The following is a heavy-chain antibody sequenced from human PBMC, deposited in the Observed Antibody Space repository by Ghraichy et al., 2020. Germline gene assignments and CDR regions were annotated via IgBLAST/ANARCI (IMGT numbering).Heavy chain of an antibody. D-gene: IGHD3-22*01. V-gene: IGHV3-48*03. Sequence: GGSLRLSCAASGFTFSSYEMNWVRQAPGKGLEWVSYISSSGSTIYYADSVKGRFTISRDNAKNSLYLQMNSLRAEDTAVYYCARVTYDSSGYSFDYWGQGTLVTVSS. CDR3: ARVTYDSSGYSFDY. CDR2: ISSSGSTI. CDR1: GFTFSSYE. J-gene: IGHJ4*02.